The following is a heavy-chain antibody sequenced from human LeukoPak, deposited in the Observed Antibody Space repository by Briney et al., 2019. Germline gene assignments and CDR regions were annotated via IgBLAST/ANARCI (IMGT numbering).Heavy chain of an antibody. J-gene: IGHJ3*02. CDR3: AKEYEVQLEHDAFDI. CDR1: GFTFSSYG. CDR2: IRYDGSNK. D-gene: IGHD1-1*01. Sequence: PGGSLRLSCAASGFTFSSYGMHWVRQAPGKGLEWVAFIRYDGSNKYYADSVKGRFTISRDNSKNTLYLQMNSLRAEDTAVYYCAKEYEVQLEHDAFDIWGQGTMVTVSS. V-gene: IGHV3-30*02.